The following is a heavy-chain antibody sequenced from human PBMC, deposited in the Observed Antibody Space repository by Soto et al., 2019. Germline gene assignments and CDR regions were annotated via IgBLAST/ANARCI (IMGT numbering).Heavy chain of an antibody. CDR2: IYSGGST. Sequence: GGSLRLSCAASGFTVSSNYMTWVRQAPGKGLEWVSAIYSGGSTYYADSVKGRFTISRDNSKNTLYLQMNSLRAEDTAVYYCARPYSNSWCFDYWGQGTLVTVSS. J-gene: IGHJ4*02. V-gene: IGHV3-53*01. CDR1: GFTVSSNY. D-gene: IGHD6-13*01. CDR3: ARPYSNSWCFDY.